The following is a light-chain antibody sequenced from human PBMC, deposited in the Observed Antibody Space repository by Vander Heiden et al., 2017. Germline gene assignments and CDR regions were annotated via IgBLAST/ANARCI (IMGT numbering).Light chain of an antibody. CDR2: AAS. Sequence: DIQMTQLPSSLSASVGDRVTITCRASQSISSYLNWYQQKPGKAPKLLIYAASSLQSGVPSRFSGSGSGTDFTLTISRLQPEDFATYYCQQSDSTPLTFGGGTKVEIK. V-gene: IGKV1-39*01. CDR3: QQSDSTPLT. CDR1: QSISSY. J-gene: IGKJ4*01.